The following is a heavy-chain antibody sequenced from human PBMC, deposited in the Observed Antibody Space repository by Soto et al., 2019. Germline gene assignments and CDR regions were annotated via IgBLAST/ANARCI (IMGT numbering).Heavy chain of an antibody. D-gene: IGHD1-1*01. CDR2: LYDVDGT. J-gene: IGHJ3*01. CDR1: GLTVSGKKC. CDR3: ASWHEREHAYDV. V-gene: IGHV3-53*01. Sequence: DVQLVESGGGLIQPGESLRLSCAAFGLTVSGKKCVAWVRQAPGKGLEWVSALYDVDGTYYADSVKGRFTTSRDSSKTTVYLQMHGLIPDDTAVYYCASWHEREHAYDVWGQGTTVTVSS.